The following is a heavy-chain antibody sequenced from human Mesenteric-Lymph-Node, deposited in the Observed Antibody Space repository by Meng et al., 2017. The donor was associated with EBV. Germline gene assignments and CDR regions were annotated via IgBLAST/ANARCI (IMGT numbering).Heavy chain of an antibody. J-gene: IGHJ2*01. CDR3: ARDPSSGWSWYFDL. D-gene: IGHD6-19*01. V-gene: IGHV1-46*01. CDR1: EYTFINYY. CDR2: INPSADTT. Sequence: QVQLVQSGAEVKKPGASVRVSCKASEYTFINYYMHWVRQAPGQGLEWMGMINPSADTTSHAQKFQGRVTITKDTSTSTVYMDLSSLRSEDTAVYYCARDPSSGWSWYFDLWGRGTMVTVSA.